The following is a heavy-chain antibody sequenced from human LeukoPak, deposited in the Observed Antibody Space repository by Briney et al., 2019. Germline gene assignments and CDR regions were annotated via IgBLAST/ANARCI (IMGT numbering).Heavy chain of an antibody. D-gene: IGHD3-10*01. CDR3: AKEENYYGSGTFDY. J-gene: IGHJ4*02. CDR1: GFTFSTFSRSW. CDR2: IKEDGSQK. V-gene: IGHV3-7*03. Sequence: PGGSLRLSCAAPGFTFSTFSRSWMSLVRQAPGKGLEWVANIKEDGSQKFYVDPVKGRFTISRDNSKNTLYLQMNSLRAEDTAVYYCAKEENYYGSGTFDYWGQGTLVTVSS.